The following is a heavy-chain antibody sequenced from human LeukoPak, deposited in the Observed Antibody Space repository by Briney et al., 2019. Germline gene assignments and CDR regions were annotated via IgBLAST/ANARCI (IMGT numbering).Heavy chain of an antibody. V-gene: IGHV3-21*01. CDR3: ARDAVLWVGFDY. Sequence: GGSLRLSCAASGFTFGSYSMTWVRQAPGKGLEWVSSISSSSSYIYYADSVKGRFTISRDNAKNSLYLQMNSLRAEDTAVYYCARDAVLWVGFDYWGQGTLVTVSS. J-gene: IGHJ4*02. CDR1: GFTFGSYS. CDR2: ISSSSSYI. D-gene: IGHD3-10*01.